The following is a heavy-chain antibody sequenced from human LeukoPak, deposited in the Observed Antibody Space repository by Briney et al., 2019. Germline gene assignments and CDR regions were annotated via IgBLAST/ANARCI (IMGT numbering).Heavy chain of an antibody. V-gene: IGHV5-51*01. CDR1: GXKFTSPW. CDR2: IYLDDSDT. J-gene: IGHJ6*02. Sequence: GESLQISCKASGXKFTSPWIAWVRQMPGKGLGWMAIIYLDDSDTRYSPSFQGQVTISADKSISSAYLQWSSLKTSDTATYYCARHYYGLDVWGQGTTVTVSS. CDR3: ARHYYGLDV.